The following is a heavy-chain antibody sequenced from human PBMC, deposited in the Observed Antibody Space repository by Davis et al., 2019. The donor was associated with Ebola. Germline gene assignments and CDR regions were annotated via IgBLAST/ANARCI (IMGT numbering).Heavy chain of an antibody. Sequence: GESLKISCAASGFTVSSNYMSWVRPAPGKGLEWVSVIYSGGSTYYADSVKGRFTISRDNSKNTLYLQMNSLRAEDTAVYYCARGMTTVTTGDYWGQGTLVTVSS. V-gene: IGHV3-66*01. D-gene: IGHD4-17*01. J-gene: IGHJ4*02. CDR3: ARGMTTVTTGDY. CDR2: IYSGGST. CDR1: GFTVSSNY.